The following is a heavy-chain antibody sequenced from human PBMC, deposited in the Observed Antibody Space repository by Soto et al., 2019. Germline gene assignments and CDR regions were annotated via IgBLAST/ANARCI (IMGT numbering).Heavy chain of an antibody. J-gene: IGHJ6*02. CDR3: ARGFDLQYGMDV. D-gene: IGHD3-10*01. Sequence: EVQLVESGGGLIQRGGSLRLSCAASGFTLSTYSLNWVRQAPRKGLEWLSYISGSSNTIYYADSVKGRFTISRDNAKNSLYRQINSLRDEDTAVYFCARGFDLQYGMDVWGQGTTVTVSS. CDR1: GFTLSTYS. V-gene: IGHV3-48*02. CDR2: ISGSSNTI.